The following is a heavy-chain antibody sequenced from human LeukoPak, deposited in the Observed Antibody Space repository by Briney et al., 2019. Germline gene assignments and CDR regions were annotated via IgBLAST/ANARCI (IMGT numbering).Heavy chain of an antibody. CDR2: ITTSSSYI. CDR3: AELGITMIGGV. V-gene: IGHV3-21*01. D-gene: IGHD3-10*02. J-gene: IGHJ6*04. Sequence: GGSLRLSCAASGFTFSYYGMNWVRQAPGKGLEWVSSITTSSSYIYYADSVKGRFTISRDNAKKSLYLQMNSLRAEDTAVYYCAELGITMIGGVWGKGTTVTISS. CDR1: GFTFSYYG.